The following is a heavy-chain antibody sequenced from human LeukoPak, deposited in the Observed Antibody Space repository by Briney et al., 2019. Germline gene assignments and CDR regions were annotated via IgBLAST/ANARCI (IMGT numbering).Heavy chain of an antibody. Sequence: PSETLSLTCTVSGGSISSSSYYWGWVRQAPGKGLVWVSRINSDGSSTSYADSVKGRFTISRDNAKNTLYLQMNSLRAEDTAVYYCAREGLIDYWGQGTLVTVSS. CDR1: GGSISSSSYY. V-gene: IGHV3-74*01. J-gene: IGHJ4*02. CDR2: INSDGSST. CDR3: AREGLIDY.